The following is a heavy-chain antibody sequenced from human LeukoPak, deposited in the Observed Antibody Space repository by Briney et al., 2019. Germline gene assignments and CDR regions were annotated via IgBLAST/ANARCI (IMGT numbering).Heavy chain of an antibody. D-gene: IGHD3-3*01. CDR2: ISYDGSNK. CDR1: GFTFSSYA. CDR3: ARDSTIFGVVPIT. Sequence: GGSLRLSCAASGFTFSSYAMHWVRQAPGKGLEWVAVISYDGSNKYYADSVKGRFTISRDNSKNTLYLQMNSLRAEDTAVYYCARDSTIFGVVPITWGQGTLVTVSS. V-gene: IGHV3-30-3*01. J-gene: IGHJ5*02.